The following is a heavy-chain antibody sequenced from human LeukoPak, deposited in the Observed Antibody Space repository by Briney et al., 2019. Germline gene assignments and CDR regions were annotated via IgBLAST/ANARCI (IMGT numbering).Heavy chain of an antibody. D-gene: IGHD4-17*01. CDR3: ARGDYGDYVRSDWYFDL. CDR1: GGSISSRNW. V-gene: IGHV4-4*02. J-gene: IGHJ2*01. CDR2: IYHSGST. Sequence: SGTLSLTCAVSGGSISSRNWWSWVRQPPGKGLEWIGEIYHSGSTNCNPSLKSRVTISVDTSKNQFSLKLSSVTAADTAVYYCARGDYGDYVRSDWYFDLWGRGTLVTVSS.